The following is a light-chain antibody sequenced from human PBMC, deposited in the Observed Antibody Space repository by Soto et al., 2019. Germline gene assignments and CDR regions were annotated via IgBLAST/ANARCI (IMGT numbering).Light chain of an antibody. V-gene: IGLV1-44*01. CDR1: GSNIGSNS. J-gene: IGLJ2*01. CDR3: ATWDDSLNGDVV. Sequence: QSVLTQPPSASGTPGQRVTISCSGSGSNIGSNSVNWYQQVPGTAPKLLIYSNDQRPSGVPGRFSGSKSGTSASLAISGLQSEDEADYYCATWDDSLNGDVVFGGGTKLTVL. CDR2: SND.